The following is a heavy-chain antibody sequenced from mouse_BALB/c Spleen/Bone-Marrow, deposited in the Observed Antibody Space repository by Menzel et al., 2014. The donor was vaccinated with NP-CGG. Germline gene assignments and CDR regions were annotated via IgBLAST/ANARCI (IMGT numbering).Heavy chain of an antibody. D-gene: IGHD2-4*01. CDR3: ASYDYGYSFDY. CDR1: GFNIKDTY. Sequence: DVQLQESGAELVKPGASVKLSCTASGFNIKDTYMHWVKQRPEQGLEWIGRIDPANGNTKYDPKFQGKATITADTSSNTAYLQLSSLTSEDTAVYYCASYDYGYSFDYWGQGTTLTVSS. V-gene: IGHV14-3*02. CDR2: IDPANGNT. J-gene: IGHJ2*01.